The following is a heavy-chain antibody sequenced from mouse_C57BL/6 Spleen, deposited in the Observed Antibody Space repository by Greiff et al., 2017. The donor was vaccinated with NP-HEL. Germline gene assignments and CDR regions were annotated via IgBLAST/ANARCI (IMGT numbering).Heavy chain of an antibody. CDR3: AREDGNYYAMDY. CDR2: INPSSGYT. J-gene: IGHJ4*01. CDR1: GYTFTSYT. V-gene: IGHV1-4*01. D-gene: IGHD2-1*01. Sequence: QVQLQQSGAELARPGASVKMSCKASGYTFTSYTMHWVKQRPGRGLEWIGYINPSSGYTKYNQKFKDKATLTADKSSSTAYMQLSSLTSEDSAVYYCAREDGNYYAMDYWGQGTSVTVSS.